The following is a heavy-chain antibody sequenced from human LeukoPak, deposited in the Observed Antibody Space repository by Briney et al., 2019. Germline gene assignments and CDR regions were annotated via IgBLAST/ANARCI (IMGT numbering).Heavy chain of an antibody. D-gene: IGHD3-22*01. V-gene: IGHV1-18*01. J-gene: IGHJ3*02. Sequence: ASVTVSCKASGYTFTSYGISWVRQAPGQGLEWMGWISAYNGNTNYAQKLQGRVTMTTDTSTSTAYMELRSLRSDDTAVYYCASLKNYYDSSGYLVTDAFDIWGQGTMVTVSS. CDR1: GYTFTSYG. CDR2: ISAYNGNT. CDR3: ASLKNYYDSSGYLVTDAFDI.